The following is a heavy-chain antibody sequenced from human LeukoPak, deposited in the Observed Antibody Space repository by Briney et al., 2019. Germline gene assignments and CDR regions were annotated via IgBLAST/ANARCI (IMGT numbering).Heavy chain of an antibody. Sequence: ASVKVSCKTSGYTFTSYDINWVRQAPGQGPEWMGGISAYNGNTDFAQKLQGRVTMTTDTSTSTAYMELRSLRSDDTAVYYCARVPYNWNDNYYYGMDVWGQGTTVTVSS. D-gene: IGHD1-1*01. V-gene: IGHV1-18*01. CDR3: ARVPYNWNDNYYYGMDV. CDR1: GYTFTSYD. J-gene: IGHJ6*02. CDR2: ISAYNGNT.